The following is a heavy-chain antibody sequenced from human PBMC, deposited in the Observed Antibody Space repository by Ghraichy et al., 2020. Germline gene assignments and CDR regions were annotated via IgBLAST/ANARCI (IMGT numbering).Heavy chain of an antibody. Sequence: ESLNISCTVSGGSISSYYWSWIRQPPGKGLEWIGYIYYSGSTNYNPSLKSRVTISVDTSKNQFSLKLSSVTAADTAVYYCARDRSNNWFDPWGQGTLVTVSS. V-gene: IGHV4-59*01. CDR3: ARDRSNNWFDP. J-gene: IGHJ5*02. CDR1: GGSISSYY. CDR2: IYYSGST. D-gene: IGHD2-15*01.